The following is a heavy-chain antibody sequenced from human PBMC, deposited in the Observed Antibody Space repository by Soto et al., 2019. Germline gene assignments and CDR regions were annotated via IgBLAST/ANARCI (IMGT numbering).Heavy chain of an antibody. Sequence: SVKVSCKASGGTFSSYAISWVRQAPGQGLEWMGGIIPIFGTANYAQKFQGRVTITADESTSTAYMELSSLRSEDTAVYYCASQYYYDSSGYWSGADYWGQGTLVTVSS. J-gene: IGHJ4*02. CDR1: GGTFSSYA. D-gene: IGHD3-22*01. CDR3: ASQYYYDSSGYWSGADY. V-gene: IGHV1-69*13. CDR2: IIPIFGTA.